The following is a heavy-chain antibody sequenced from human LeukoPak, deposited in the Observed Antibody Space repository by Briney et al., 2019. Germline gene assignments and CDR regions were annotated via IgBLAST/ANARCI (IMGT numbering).Heavy chain of an antibody. CDR2: IYYRGST. Sequence: SETLSLTCTVSGGSISSSPYYWGWIRQPPGEGLAWIGTIYYRGSTYSNPSLNSRVTISLDTSKNQFSLRLRSVTAADTALYYCARHYLSDGILSTFDPWGQGTLVTVSS. CDR3: ARHYLSDGILSTFDP. V-gene: IGHV4-39*01. CDR1: GGSISSSPYY. D-gene: IGHD2-2*01. J-gene: IGHJ5*02.